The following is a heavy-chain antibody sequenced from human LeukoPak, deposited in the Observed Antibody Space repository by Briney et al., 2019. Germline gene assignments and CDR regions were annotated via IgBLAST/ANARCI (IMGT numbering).Heavy chain of an antibody. CDR2: ISSSSSYI. CDR3: ARDLGITMIVVAPDY. J-gene: IGHJ4*02. V-gene: IGHV3-21*01. Sequence: GGSLRLSFAASGFTFSSYSMNWVRQAPGKGLEWVSSISSSSSYIYYADSVKGRFTISRDNAKNSLYLQMNSLRAEDTAVYYCARDLGITMIVVAPDYWGQGTLVTVSS. CDR1: GFTFSSYS. D-gene: IGHD3-22*01.